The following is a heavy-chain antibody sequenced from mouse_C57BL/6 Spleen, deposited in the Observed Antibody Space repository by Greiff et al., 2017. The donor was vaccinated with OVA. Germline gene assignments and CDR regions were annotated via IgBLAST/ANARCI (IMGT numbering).Heavy chain of an antibody. CDR1: GYTFTDYY. J-gene: IGHJ1*03. CDR2: IYPNNGGN. D-gene: IGHD1-1*01. V-gene: IGHV1-34*01. CDR3: ARGNITTVVAKSLDV. Sequence: EVQLQESGPELVKPGASVKMSCKASGYTFTDYYMHWVKQSHGKSLEWIGYIYPNNGGNGYNQKFKGKATLTVDKSSSTAYMELRSLTSEDSAVYYCARGNITTVVAKSLDVWGTGTTVTVSS.